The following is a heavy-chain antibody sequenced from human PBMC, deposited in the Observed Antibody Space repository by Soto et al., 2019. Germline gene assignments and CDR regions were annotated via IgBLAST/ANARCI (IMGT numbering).Heavy chain of an antibody. CDR2: ISAYDGKT. Sequence: ASFKVSCKASGYNFNIYGINWVRQAPGQGLELMGWISAYDGKTTYAEKFQGRVTMTGDTSISTAYMELSRLRSDDTAVYYCARDRDQTEDSSSVGSSTLDFCGQGTLVTVSS. J-gene: IGHJ4*02. CDR1: GYNFNIYG. CDR3: ARDRDQTEDSSSVGSSTLDF. D-gene: IGHD6-6*01. V-gene: IGHV1-18*01.